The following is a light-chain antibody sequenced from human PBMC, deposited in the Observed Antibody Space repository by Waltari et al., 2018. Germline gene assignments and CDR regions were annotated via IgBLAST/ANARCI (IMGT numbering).Light chain of an antibody. CDR1: SSDVANYNL. CDR2: DVN. Sequence: QSALTQTATVSGSPGQSITISCTGSSSDVANYNLVSWYQQHPGEAPKLIIYDVNKRPLGVSNRFSGSKSGNTASLTISGLQAADEADYYCCSYAGSSVSVFGGGTKVTVL. CDR3: CSYAGSSVSV. V-gene: IGLV2-23*02. J-gene: IGLJ3*02.